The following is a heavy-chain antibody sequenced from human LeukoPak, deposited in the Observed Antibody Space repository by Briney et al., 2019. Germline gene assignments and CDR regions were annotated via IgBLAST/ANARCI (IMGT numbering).Heavy chain of an antibody. CDR1: GFTFSKYS. CDR2: ISVSGGST. V-gene: IGHV3-23*01. D-gene: IGHD3-10*01. J-gene: IGHJ5*02. Sequence: PGGSLRLSCTASGFTFSKYSMSWVRQAPGKGPEWVSAISVSGGSTYYVDSVKGRFTVSRDNSKNTLYLQMNSLRAEDTAVYYCAKDSMVRGVIIPSWGQGTLVTVSS. CDR3: AKDSMVRGVIIPS.